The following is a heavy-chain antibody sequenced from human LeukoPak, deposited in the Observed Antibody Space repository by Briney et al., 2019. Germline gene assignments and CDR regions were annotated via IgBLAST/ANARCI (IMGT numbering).Heavy chain of an antibody. J-gene: IGHJ3*02. V-gene: IGHV3-30-3*01. CDR2: ISFDGSDR. CDR1: GFTFSTHS. Sequence: GGSLRLSCAASGFTFSTHSMHRVRQAPGKGLEWVAVISFDGSDRFYGDSVRGRFTISRDNSKNTLYLQMNTLRPEDTAIYYCVRDEYGRRSFDIWGQGTMVAVSS. CDR3: VRDEYGRRSFDI. D-gene: IGHD2/OR15-2a*01.